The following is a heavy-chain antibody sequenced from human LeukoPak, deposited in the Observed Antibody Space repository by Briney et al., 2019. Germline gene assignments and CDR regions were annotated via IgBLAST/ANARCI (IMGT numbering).Heavy chain of an antibody. CDR2: INHSGST. CDR3: ARGQGDIVVVPAAATFDY. J-gene: IGHJ4*02. V-gene: IGHV4-34*01. Sequence: SETLSLTCAVYGGSFSGYYWSWIRQPPGKGLEWIGEINHSGSTNYNPSLKSRVTISVDTSKNQFSLKLSSVTAADTAVYYCARGQGDIVVVPAAATFDYWGRGTLVTVSS. D-gene: IGHD2-2*01. CDR1: GGSFSGYY.